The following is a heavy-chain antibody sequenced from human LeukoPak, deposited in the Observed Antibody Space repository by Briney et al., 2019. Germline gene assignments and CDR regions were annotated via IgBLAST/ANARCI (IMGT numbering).Heavy chain of an antibody. CDR2: ISAYNGNT. V-gene: IGHV1-18*01. J-gene: IGHJ3*02. D-gene: IGHD4-17*01. CDR1: GYTFTTYG. CDR3: ARTTVTTSDDAFDI. Sequence: ASVKVSCKASGYTFTTYGISWVRQAPGQGLEWMGWISAYNGNTNYAQKLQGRVTMTTDTSTSTAYMELRSLKSDDTAVYYCARTTVTTSDDAFDIWGQGTMVTVSS.